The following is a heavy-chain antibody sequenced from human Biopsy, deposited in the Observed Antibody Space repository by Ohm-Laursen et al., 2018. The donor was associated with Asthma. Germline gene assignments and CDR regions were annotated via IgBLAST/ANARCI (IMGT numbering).Heavy chain of an antibody. D-gene: IGHD3-22*01. CDR1: GDSINSGGYS. J-gene: IGHJ6*02. CDR3: ARMNTMIQAANYYSYAMDV. CDR2: LFLSGTP. V-gene: IGHV4-30-2*01. Sequence: TLSLTCAVSGDSINSGGYSWNWIPPPPGKGLEWVAYLFLSGTPHYNPSLKSRVTISVDRSKRQFSLKVNSVTAADTAVYYCARMNTMIQAANYYSYAMDVWGQGTTVTVSS.